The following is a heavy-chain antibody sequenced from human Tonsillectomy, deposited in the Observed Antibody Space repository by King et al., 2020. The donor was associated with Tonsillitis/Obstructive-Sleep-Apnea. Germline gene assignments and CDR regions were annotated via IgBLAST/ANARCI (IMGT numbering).Heavy chain of an antibody. J-gene: IGHJ6*03. D-gene: IGHD4-17*01. V-gene: IGHV3-21*01. CDR2: ISSSSSYI. CDR3: ARVREVTSPNYYFYMDV. Sequence: VQLVESGGGLVKPGGSLRLSCAASGFTFSSYSMNWVRQAPGKGLEWVSSISSSSSYIYYADSVKGRFNISRDNAKNSLYLQMNSMRAEDTAVYYCARVREVTSPNYYFYMDVWGKGATVTVSS. CDR1: GFTFSSYS.